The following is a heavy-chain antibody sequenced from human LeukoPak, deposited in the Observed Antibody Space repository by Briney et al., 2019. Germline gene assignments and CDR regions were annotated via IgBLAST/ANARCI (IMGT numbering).Heavy chain of an antibody. CDR2: ISPGGGTT. J-gene: IGHJ3*02. Sequence: GGSLRLSCAVSGFTFSNEAMGWVRQLRGGGLEWVSTISPGGGTTYYADSVKGRFTISRDNAKNSLYLQMNSLRAEDTAVYYCARDRGEGAFDIWGQGTMVTVSS. CDR1: GFTFSNEA. V-gene: IGHV3-48*04. CDR3: ARDRGEGAFDI. D-gene: IGHD2-21*01.